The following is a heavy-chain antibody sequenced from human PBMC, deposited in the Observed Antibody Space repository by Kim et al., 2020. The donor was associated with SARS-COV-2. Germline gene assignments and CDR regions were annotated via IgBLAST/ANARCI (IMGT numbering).Heavy chain of an antibody. CDR1: GGSISSSSYY. J-gene: IGHJ4*02. V-gene: IGHV4-39*01. CDR2: IYYSGST. D-gene: IGHD3-10*01. CDR3: AGLMAGQPTKSDY. Sequence: SETLSLTCTVSGGSISSSSYYWGWIRQPPGKGLEWIGSIYYSGSTYYNPSLKSRVTISVDTSKNQFSLKLSSVTAADTAVYYCAGLMAGQPTKSDYWGQGTLVTVSS.